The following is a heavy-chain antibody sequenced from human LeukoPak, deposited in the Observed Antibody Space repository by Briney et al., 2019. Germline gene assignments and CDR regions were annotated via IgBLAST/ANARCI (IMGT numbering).Heavy chain of an antibody. CDR1: GYTFTSYD. CDR2: MNPNSGDT. CDR3: ARSGFGSGISFDL. J-gene: IGHJ5*02. D-gene: IGHD3-10*01. V-gene: IGHV1-8*01. Sequence: ASVKVSCKASGYTFTSYDINWVRQATGQGLEWMGWMNPNSGDTGYPQKFQGRVTMTRDTSVTTAYMELSSLRSEDTAVYYCARSGFGSGISFDLWGQGTLVTVSS.